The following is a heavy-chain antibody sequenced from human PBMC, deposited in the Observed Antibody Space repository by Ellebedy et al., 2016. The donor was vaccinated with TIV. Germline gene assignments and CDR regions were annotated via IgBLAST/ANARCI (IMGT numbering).Heavy chain of an antibody. V-gene: IGHV1-18*01. CDR3: ARDGLMDV. Sequence: AASVKVSCKASGYNFINYAISWARQAPGQGLEWMGWICVSIGNTNYAQNFRGRVTLTTDTSTSTGYMEVRSLTSDDTAVYSCARDGLMDVWGQGTSVTVSS. CDR1: GYNFINYA. CDR2: ICVSIGNT. J-gene: IGHJ6*02.